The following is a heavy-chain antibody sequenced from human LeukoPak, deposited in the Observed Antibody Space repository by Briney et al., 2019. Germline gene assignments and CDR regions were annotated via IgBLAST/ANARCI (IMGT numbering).Heavy chain of an antibody. CDR3: AKDWAYYYDSSGWGGIFDY. V-gene: IGHV3-23*01. D-gene: IGHD3-22*01. J-gene: IGHJ4*02. Sequence: SLRLSCAASGFTFXSYAMSWVRQAPGKGLEWVSAISGSGGSTYYADSVKGRFTISRDNSKNTLYLQMNSLRAEDTAVYYCAKDWAYYYDSSGWGGIFDYWGQGTLVTVSS. CDR1: GFTFXSYA. CDR2: ISGSGGST.